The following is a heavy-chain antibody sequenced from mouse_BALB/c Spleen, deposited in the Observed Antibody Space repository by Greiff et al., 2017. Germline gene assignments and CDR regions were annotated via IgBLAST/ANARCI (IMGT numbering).Heavy chain of an antibody. J-gene: IGHJ3*01. CDR3: ARGEYYGGPVAY. CDR1: GYSITSCYY. Sequence: EVQLQQSGPGLVKPSQSLSLTCSVTGYSITSCYYWNWIRQLPGNKLEWMGYISYDGSNNYNPSLKNRIPITPDTSKNQLFLKLNSVTTADTATDYCARGEYYGGPVAYWGQGTLVTVSA. CDR2: ISYDGSN. V-gene: IGHV3-6*02. D-gene: IGHD1-1*01.